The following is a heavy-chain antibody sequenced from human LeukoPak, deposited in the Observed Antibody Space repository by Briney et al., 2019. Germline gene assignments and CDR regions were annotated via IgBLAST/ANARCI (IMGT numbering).Heavy chain of an antibody. J-gene: IGHJ4*02. CDR2: IDSSGGYM. V-gene: IGHV3-21*06. CDR1: GFTFNTYS. CDR3: LRGDRRDY. Sequence: GGSLRPSCEASGFTFNTYSMNWARQAPGKGLEWVSSIDSSGGYMFYADSVKGRFIISRDNAKDSLYLQMNSLRVEDTAVYYCLRGDRRDYWGQGTLVTVSS.